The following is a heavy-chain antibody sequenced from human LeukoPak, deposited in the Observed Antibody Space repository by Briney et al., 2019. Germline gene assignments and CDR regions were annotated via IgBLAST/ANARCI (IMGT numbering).Heavy chain of an antibody. J-gene: IGHJ4*02. D-gene: IGHD5-12*01. CDR1: GFTFSSYA. Sequence: PGGSLRLSCSASGFTFSSYAMHWVRQAPGKGLEYVSAISSNGGSTYYADSVKGRFTISRDNSRNTLYLQMSSLRAEDTAVYYCVKDLADIVATIPVAGFDYWGQGTLVTVSS. V-gene: IGHV3-64D*06. CDR2: ISSNGGST. CDR3: VKDLADIVATIPVAGFDY.